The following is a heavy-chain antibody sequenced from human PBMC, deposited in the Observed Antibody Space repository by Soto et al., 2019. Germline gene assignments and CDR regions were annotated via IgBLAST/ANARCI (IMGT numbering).Heavy chain of an antibody. V-gene: IGHV3-23*01. CDR1: GFTFSSYA. CDR3: AKDVAAAGTIPYYFDY. D-gene: IGHD6-13*01. J-gene: IGHJ4*02. Sequence: GGSLRLSCAASGFTFSSYAMSWVRQAPGKGLEWVSAISGSGGSTYYAGSVKGRFTISRDNSKNTLYLQMNSLRAEDTAVYYCAKDVAAAGTIPYYFDYWGQGTLVTVSS. CDR2: ISGSGGST.